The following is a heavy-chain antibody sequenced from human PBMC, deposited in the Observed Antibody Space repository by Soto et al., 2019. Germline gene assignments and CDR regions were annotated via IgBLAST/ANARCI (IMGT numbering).Heavy chain of an antibody. D-gene: IGHD4-17*01. CDR1: GGSFSGYY. V-gene: IGHV4-34*01. J-gene: IGHJ2*01. CDR3: AREVGTVTTKPAFWYFDL. Sequence: SETLSLTCAVYGGSFSGYYWSWIRQPPGKGLEWIGEIDHSGSTNYNPSLKSRVTISVDTSKNQFSLKLSSVTAADTAVYYCAREVGTVTTKPAFWYFDLWGRGTLVTVSS. CDR2: IDHSGST.